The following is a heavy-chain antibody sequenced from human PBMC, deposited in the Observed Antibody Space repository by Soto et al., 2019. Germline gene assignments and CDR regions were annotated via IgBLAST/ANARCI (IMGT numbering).Heavy chain of an antibody. Sequence: QVQLVQSGAEVKKPGASVKVSCKASGYTFTGYHMHWVRQAPGQGLELMGWINPNSGVTIYAQKFQGRVIMTRETPITTAYMELSRLTSDDTAVYYCARRLGLLVTPIPGYWGQGTLVTVSS. D-gene: IGHD2-21*02. V-gene: IGHV1-2*02. CDR1: GYTFTGYH. CDR3: ARRLGLLVTPIPGY. CDR2: INPNSGVT. J-gene: IGHJ4*02.